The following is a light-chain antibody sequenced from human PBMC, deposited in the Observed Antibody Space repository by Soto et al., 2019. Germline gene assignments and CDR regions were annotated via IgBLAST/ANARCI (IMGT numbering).Light chain of an antibody. Sequence: DLQMTQSPSSLSASVGDRVTITCRASQSISSYLNWYQQKPGKAPQLLIYAASSVQSGVPSRFSGCRSGTDFTLTFISLQPEDFACYDCKQSYSTPYTFGQGTPLDIK. CDR2: AAS. J-gene: IGKJ2*01. V-gene: IGKV1-39*01. CDR1: QSISSY. CDR3: KQSYSTPYT.